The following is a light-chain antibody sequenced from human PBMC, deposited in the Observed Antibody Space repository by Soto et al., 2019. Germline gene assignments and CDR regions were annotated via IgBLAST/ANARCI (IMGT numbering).Light chain of an antibody. CDR2: GNS. CDR1: SSNIGAGYD. J-gene: IGLJ1*01. CDR3: QSYYSSLSGSV. V-gene: IGLV1-40*01. Sequence: QSVLTQAPSVSGAPGQRVTISCTGSSSNIGAGYDVHWYQQLPGTAPKLLIYGNSNRPSGVPDRFSGSKSGTSASLAITGLQAEDEADYYCQSYYSSLSGSVFGTGTKVTVL.